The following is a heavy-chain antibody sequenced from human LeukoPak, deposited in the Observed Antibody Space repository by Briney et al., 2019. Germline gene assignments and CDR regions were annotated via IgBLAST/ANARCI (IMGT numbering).Heavy chain of an antibody. CDR2: IYDSGNT. CDR3: ARVVDNWNVAVFDY. Sequence: SETLSLTCTVSGDSISSYYWSWIREPPGQGLEWSGYIYDSGNTNYNPSLESRVTISIHTSKNQFSLKLSSVTAADTAVYDCARVVDNWNVAVFDYWGQGTLVTVSS. J-gene: IGHJ4*02. CDR1: GDSISSYY. V-gene: IGHV4-59*01. D-gene: IGHD1-20*01.